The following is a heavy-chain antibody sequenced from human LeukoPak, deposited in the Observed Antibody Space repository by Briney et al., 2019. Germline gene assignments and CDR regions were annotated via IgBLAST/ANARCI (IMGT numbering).Heavy chain of an antibody. V-gene: IGHV5-51*01. CDR2: IYPGDSDT. CDR1: GYSFTSYW. J-gene: IGHJ1*01. Sequence: GESLKISCKGSGYSFTSYWIGWVRQIPGKGLEWMGIIYPGDSDTRYSPSFQGQVTISAGKSISTAYLQWSSLKASDTAMYYCARQGGFGVVNDEYFQHWGQGTLVTLSS. CDR3: ARQGGFGVVNDEYFQH. D-gene: IGHD3-3*01.